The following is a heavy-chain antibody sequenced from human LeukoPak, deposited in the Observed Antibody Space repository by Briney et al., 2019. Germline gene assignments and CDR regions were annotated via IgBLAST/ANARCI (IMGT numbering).Heavy chain of an antibody. J-gene: IGHJ2*01. CDR3: ARTPLDDYWYHDL. V-gene: IGHV3-11*01. D-gene: IGHD2-15*01. CDR1: GFTFSDQY. Sequence: PGGSLRLSCTGSGFTFSDQYMSWIRQAPGKGLEWISYITSSGTGRHYADSVKGRFSISRDNAKNALYLQMNSLRVGDTAMYFCARTPLDDYWYHDLWGRGTQVTVSS. CDR2: ITSSGTGR.